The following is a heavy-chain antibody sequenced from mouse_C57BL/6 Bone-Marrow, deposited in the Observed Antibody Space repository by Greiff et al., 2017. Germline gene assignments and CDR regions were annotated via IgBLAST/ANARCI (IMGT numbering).Heavy chain of an antibody. CDR2: IRNKANNHAT. Sequence: EVKLVESGGGLVQPGGSMKLSCAASGFTFSDAWMDWVRQSPEKGLEWVAEIRNKANNHATYYAESVKGRLTISRDDSKSSVYLQMNSLRAEDTGIYYCTRRGTVEGFAYWGQGTLVTVSA. J-gene: IGHJ3*01. CDR3: TRRGTVEGFAY. CDR1: GFTFSDAW. V-gene: IGHV6-6*01. D-gene: IGHD1-1*01.